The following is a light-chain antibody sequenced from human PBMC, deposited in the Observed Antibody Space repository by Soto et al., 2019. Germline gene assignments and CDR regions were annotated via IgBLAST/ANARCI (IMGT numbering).Light chain of an antibody. J-gene: IGKJ4*01. V-gene: IGKV3-11*01. CDR3: QQRSNWPT. CDR2: DAS. Sequence: EIVLTQSPATLSLSPGERATLSCRASQSVSSYLAWYQQKPGQAPRLLIYDASNRATGIPPRFSGSGSGTDFTLTISSLEPEDFAVYYCQQRSNWPTVGGGTKVEIK. CDR1: QSVSSY.